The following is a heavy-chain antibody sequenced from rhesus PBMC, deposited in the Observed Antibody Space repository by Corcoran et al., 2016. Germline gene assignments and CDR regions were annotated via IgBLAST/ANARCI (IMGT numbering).Heavy chain of an antibody. CDR2: ISYTGGIK. Sequence: EVQLVESGGGLAKPGGSLRLSCAASGFSFSDYYMYWVRQAPGKGVEWFFCISYTGGIKYSADSVDGKFHISRENAKNTLYLQMDSLRAEDTAVYYCARGVWTAGTPNYFDYWGQGVLVTVSS. CDR1: GFSFSDYY. V-gene: IGHV3S18*01. CDR3: ARGVWTAGTPNYFDY. J-gene: IGHJ4*01. D-gene: IGHD5-24*01.